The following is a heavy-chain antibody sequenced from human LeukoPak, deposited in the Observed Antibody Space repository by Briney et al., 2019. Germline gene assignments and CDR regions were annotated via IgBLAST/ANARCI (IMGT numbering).Heavy chain of an antibody. J-gene: IGHJ6*02. CDR3: ARIYGSGSYSSHYYHGMDV. CDR2: INPNSGGT. V-gene: IGHV1-2*02. Sequence: GASVKLSDTASGYTFTGYYMHSVRQAPGQGLEWMGWINPNSGGTNYAQKFQGRVTMTRDTSISTAYMELSRLRSDDTAVYYCARIYGSGSYSSHYYHGMDVWGQRTKLSVSS. CDR1: GYTFTGYY. D-gene: IGHD3-10*01.